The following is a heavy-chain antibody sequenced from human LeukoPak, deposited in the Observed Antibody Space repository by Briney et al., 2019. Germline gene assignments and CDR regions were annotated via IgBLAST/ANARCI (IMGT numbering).Heavy chain of an antibody. D-gene: IGHD3-22*01. CDR2: ISAYNSNT. CDR3: ARDLYYYDSSGYYSRDAFDI. J-gene: IGHJ3*02. Sequence: ASVKVSCEASGYTFTSYGINWVRQAPGQGLEWMGWISAYNSNTNYSQKLQGRVTMTTDTSTSTAYMELRSLRSDDTAVYYCARDLYYYDSSGYYSRDAFDIWGQGTMVTVSS. V-gene: IGHV1-18*01. CDR1: GYTFTSYG.